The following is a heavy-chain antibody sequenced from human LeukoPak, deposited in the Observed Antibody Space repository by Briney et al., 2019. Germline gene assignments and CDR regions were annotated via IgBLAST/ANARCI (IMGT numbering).Heavy chain of an antibody. CDR2: ISAYNGNT. J-gene: IGHJ4*02. V-gene: IGHV1-18*01. D-gene: IGHD6-19*01. Sequence: ASVKVSCKASGYTFTNYGINWVRQAPGQGLEWMGWISAYNGNTNYAQKLQGRVTMTTDTSTSTAYMELRSLRSDDTAVYYCARPVAVAGFDSWGQGTLVTVSS. CDR3: ARPVAVAGFDS. CDR1: GYTFTNYG.